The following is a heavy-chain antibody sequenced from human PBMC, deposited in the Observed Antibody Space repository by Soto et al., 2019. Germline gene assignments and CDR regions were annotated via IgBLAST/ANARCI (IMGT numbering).Heavy chain of an antibody. CDR3: ARDSLPFAEYKNWFDP. Sequence: PGGSLRLSCAASGFTFSSYGMHWFRQAPGKGLEWVAIIWYDGSNKYYADSVKGRFTISRDNSKNTLYLQMNSLRAEDTAVYYCARDSLPFAEYKNWFDPWGQGTLVTVSP. CDR1: GFTFSSYG. CDR2: IWYDGSNK. J-gene: IGHJ5*02. D-gene: IGHD3-10*01. V-gene: IGHV3-33*01.